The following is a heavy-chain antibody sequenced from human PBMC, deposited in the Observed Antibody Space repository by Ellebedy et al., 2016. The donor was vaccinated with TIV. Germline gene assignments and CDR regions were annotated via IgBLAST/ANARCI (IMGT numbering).Heavy chain of an antibody. CDR3: ARGIVGATGYYYYGMDV. Sequence: SVKVSXKASRGTFSSYAISWVRQAPGQGLEWMGGIIPIFGTANYAQKFQGRVTITRDTSASTAYMELSSLRSEDTAVYYCARGIVGATGYYYYGMDVWGQGTTVTVSS. CDR2: IIPIFGTA. V-gene: IGHV1-69*05. CDR1: RGTFSSYA. J-gene: IGHJ6*02. D-gene: IGHD1-26*01.